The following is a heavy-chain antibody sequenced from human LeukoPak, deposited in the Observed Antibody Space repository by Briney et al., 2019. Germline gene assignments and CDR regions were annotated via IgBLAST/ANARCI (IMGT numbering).Heavy chain of an antibody. J-gene: IGHJ4*02. CDR2: ISGSGGST. D-gene: IGHD3-22*01. CDR3: AKRSYYDSSGYYYVLDYFDY. Sequence: PGGSLRLSCAASGFTFSSYAMSWVRQAPGKGLEWVSAISGSGGSTYYADSVKGRFTISRDNSKNTLYLQMNSLRAEDTAVYYCAKRSYYDSSGYYYVLDYFDYWGQGTLVTVSS. CDR1: GFTFSSYA. V-gene: IGHV3-23*01.